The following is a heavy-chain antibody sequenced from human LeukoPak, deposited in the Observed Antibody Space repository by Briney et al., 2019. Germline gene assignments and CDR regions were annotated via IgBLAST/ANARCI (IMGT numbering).Heavy chain of an antibody. J-gene: IGHJ4*02. CDR3: AKDPHTVTTRRSHYFDY. CDR1: GFTFSSYG. D-gene: IGHD4-11*01. V-gene: IGHV3-30*02. CDR2: IRYDGSNK. Sequence: GGSLRLSCAASGFTFSSYGMHWVRQAPGKGLEWVAFIRYDGSNKYYADSVKGRFTISRDNSKNTLYLQMNSLRAEDTAVYYCAKDPHTVTTRRSHYFDYWGQGTLVTVSS.